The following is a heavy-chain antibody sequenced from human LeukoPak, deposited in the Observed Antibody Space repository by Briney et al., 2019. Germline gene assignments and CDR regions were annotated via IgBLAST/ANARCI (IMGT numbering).Heavy chain of an antibody. J-gene: IGHJ3*02. CDR3: ARDLPEYIVVVPAAPTIHDAFDI. CDR1: GFTFSSYS. D-gene: IGHD2-2*01. V-gene: IGHV3-21*01. CDR2: ISSSSSYI. Sequence: GGSLRLSCAASGFTFSSYSMTWVRQAPGKGLEWVSSISSSSSYIYYADSVKGRFTISRDNAKNSLYLQMNSLRAEDTAVYYCARDLPEYIVVVPAAPTIHDAFDIWGQGTMVTVSS.